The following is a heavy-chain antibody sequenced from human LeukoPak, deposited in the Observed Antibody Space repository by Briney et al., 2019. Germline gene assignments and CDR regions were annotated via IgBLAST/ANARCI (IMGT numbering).Heavy chain of an antibody. Sequence: GGSLRLSCAASGITFSDHYMSWIRQAPGKGLEWLSYISSGGDSIYYADSVKGRFTISRDNAKNSVSLQMNSLRAEDTAVYYCAREVTYYYDSSDYYSNWFDPWGQGTLVTVSS. V-gene: IGHV3-11*04. J-gene: IGHJ5*02. CDR2: ISSGGDSI. CDR3: AREVTYYYDSSDYYSNWFDP. D-gene: IGHD3-22*01. CDR1: GITFSDHY.